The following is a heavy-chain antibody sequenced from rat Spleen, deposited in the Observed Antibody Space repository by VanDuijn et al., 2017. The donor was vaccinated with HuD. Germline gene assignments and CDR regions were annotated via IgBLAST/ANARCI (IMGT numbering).Heavy chain of an antibody. Sequence: EVQLVESGGGLVQPGRSLKLSCAASGFTFSNYYMAWVRQAPTEGLEWVAYISAGGGSTYYRDSVKGRFTISRDNAKSTLYLQMDSLRSEDTATYYCARGAYYGYNSDNWFAYWGQGTLVTVSS. V-gene: IGHV5-27*01. CDR3: ARGAYYGYNSDNWFAY. CDR2: ISAGGGST. CDR1: GFTFSNYY. J-gene: IGHJ3*01. D-gene: IGHD1-9*01.